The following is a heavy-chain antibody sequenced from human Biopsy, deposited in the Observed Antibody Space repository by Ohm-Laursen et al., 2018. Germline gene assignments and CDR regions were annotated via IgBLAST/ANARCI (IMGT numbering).Heavy chain of an antibody. CDR1: GFTFSSYG. CDR3: AKCMTGGSNYYFHH. CDR2: IWYDGSNK. J-gene: IGHJ4*02. D-gene: IGHD2-8*01. V-gene: IGHV3-33*06. Sequence: SLRLSCIASGFTFSSYGMHWVCQAPGKGLEWVAAIWYDGSNKNYADSVKGRFTISRDNSKNTLYLQMNSLRGEDTAVYYCAKCMTGGSNYYFHHCGQGTLVTVSS.